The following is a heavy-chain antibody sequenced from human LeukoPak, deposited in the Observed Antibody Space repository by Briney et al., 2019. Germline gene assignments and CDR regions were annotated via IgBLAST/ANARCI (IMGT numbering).Heavy chain of an antibody. Sequence: GGSLRLSCAASGFTFSSYGMHWVRQASGKGLECVALISYDGSKKYYADSVKGRFTISRDDSKNTVHLQMSSLRAEDTAMYYCAKWNGDILTGYYLDDWGQGTLVTVSS. D-gene: IGHD3-9*01. CDR1: GFTFSSYG. V-gene: IGHV3-30*18. CDR2: ISYDGSKK. J-gene: IGHJ4*02. CDR3: AKWNGDILTGYYLDD.